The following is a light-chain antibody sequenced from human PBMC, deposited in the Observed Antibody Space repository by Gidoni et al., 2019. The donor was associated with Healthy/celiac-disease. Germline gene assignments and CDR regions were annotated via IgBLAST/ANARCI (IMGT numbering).Light chain of an antibody. Sequence: QSDLTQPASVSGSPGQSITISCTGTSSDVGGYNYVSWYQQHPGKAPKLMTHEVSNRPSGVSNRFSGSKSGNTASLTISGLQAEDEADYYCSSYTSSSTVVFGGGTKLTVL. CDR2: EVS. V-gene: IGLV2-14*01. CDR3: SSYTSSSTVV. CDR1: SSDVGGYNY. J-gene: IGLJ2*01.